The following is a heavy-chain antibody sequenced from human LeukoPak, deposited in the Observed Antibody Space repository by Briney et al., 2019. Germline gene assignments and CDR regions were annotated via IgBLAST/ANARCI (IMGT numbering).Heavy chain of an antibody. Sequence: ASVKVSCKASGYTFTGYYMHWVRQAPGQGLEWMGRINPNSGGTNYAQKFQGRVTMTRDTSISTAYMELSRLRSEDTAVYYCARGSSYYYDSSGYYNFDYWGQGTLVTVSS. V-gene: IGHV1-2*06. CDR2: INPNSGGT. CDR1: GYTFTGYY. D-gene: IGHD3-22*01. CDR3: ARGSSYYYDSSGYYNFDY. J-gene: IGHJ4*02.